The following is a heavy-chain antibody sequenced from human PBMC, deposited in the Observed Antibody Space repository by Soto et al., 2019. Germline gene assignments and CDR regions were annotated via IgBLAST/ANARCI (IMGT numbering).Heavy chain of an antibody. CDR1: GGSLSGYY. Sequence: QVQLQQWGAGVLKPSETLSLTCGVYGGSLSGYYWSWIRQPPGKGLEWIGEINHGGHTNYNPSLKSRVTISADTSKNQFSLKVTSLTAADTAVYYCVREGYYDSWGSYYGMDVWGQGTTVTVSS. V-gene: IGHV4-34*01. D-gene: IGHD3-3*01. J-gene: IGHJ6*02. CDR3: VREGYYDSWGSYYGMDV. CDR2: INHGGHT.